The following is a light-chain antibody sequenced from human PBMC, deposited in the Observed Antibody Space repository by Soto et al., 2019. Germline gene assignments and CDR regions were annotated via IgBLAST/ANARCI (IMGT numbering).Light chain of an antibody. CDR2: DAS. V-gene: IGKV1-5*01. CDR3: QQYDTYPWT. J-gene: IGKJ1*01. Sequence: DIQMTQSPFTLSASVGDRVTITCRASQSISGWLAWYQQKPGKAPNLLIYDASSLKSGVPSRFSGSRSGTEFTLTITSLQPDDFATYYCQQYDTYPWTFGLGTKVDIK. CDR1: QSISGW.